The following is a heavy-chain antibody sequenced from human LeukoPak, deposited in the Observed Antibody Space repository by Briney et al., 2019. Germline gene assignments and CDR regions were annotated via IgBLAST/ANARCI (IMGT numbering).Heavy chain of an antibody. D-gene: IGHD3-22*01. CDR2: IKQDGSEK. CDR1: GFTFSSYT. J-gene: IGHJ4*02. Sequence: GGSLRLSCAASGFTFSSYTMNWVRQAPGKGLEWVANIKQDGSEKYYVDSVKGRFTISRDNAKNSLYLQLNSLRAEDTAVYFCARDLRTYYPRHFDSWGQGTLVTVSS. V-gene: IGHV3-7*04. CDR3: ARDLRTYYPRHFDS.